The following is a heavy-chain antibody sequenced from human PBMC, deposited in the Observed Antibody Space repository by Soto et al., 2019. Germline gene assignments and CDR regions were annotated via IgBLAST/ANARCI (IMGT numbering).Heavy chain of an antibody. V-gene: IGHV3-74*01. CDR3: TKATFGDWDS. CDR1: EITLNIYW. D-gene: IGHD2-21*02. Sequence: QPGGSLRLSCTASEITLNIYWMHWIRQAPGKGLVWVSRINPESTTLTYADSVTGRFTISRDSAKNTLYLQMNGLSAEDTAIYYCTKATFGDWDSWGQGTLVTVSS. J-gene: IGHJ4*02. CDR2: INPESTTL.